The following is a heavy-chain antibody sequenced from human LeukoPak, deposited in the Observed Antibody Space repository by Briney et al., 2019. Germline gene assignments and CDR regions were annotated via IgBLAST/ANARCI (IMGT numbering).Heavy chain of an antibody. Sequence: SETLSLTCAVSGGSISSGGYSWSWIRQPPGKGLEWIGYIYFSGSTNYNPSLKSRVTISVDTSKNQFSLKLSSVTAADTAVYYCARNYYANRGFDYWGQGTLVTVSS. J-gene: IGHJ4*02. CDR3: ARNYYANRGFDY. CDR2: IYFSGST. CDR1: GGSISSGGYS. D-gene: IGHD3-10*01. V-gene: IGHV4-61*08.